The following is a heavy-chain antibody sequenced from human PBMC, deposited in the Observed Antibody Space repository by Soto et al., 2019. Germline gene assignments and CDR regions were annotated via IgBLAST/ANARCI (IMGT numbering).Heavy chain of an antibody. V-gene: IGHV3-30*18. J-gene: IGHJ4*02. D-gene: IGHD6-6*01. Sequence: QVQLVESGGGVVQPGRSLRLSCAASGFTFSSYGMHWVRQAPGKGLEWVAVISYDGSNKYYADSVKGRFTISRDNSKNTLYLQMNSLRAEDTAVYYCAKGVGIAARPFDYWGQGTLVTVSS. CDR1: GFTFSSYG. CDR2: ISYDGSNK. CDR3: AKGVGIAARPFDY.